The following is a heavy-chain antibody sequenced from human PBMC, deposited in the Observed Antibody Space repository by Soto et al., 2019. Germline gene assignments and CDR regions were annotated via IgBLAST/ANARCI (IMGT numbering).Heavy chain of an antibody. J-gene: IGHJ5*02. Sequence: QVQLQESGPGLVKPSGTLSLTCAVSRGSISSPNWGSWVRQPPGKGLEWIGEIYHSGSTNYNPSLKSRVTISVDKSNHQFSLKLSSVTAADTAVYYCARGVVVVPAAIRWFDPWGQGTLVTVSS. CDR2: IYHSGST. V-gene: IGHV4-4*02. CDR3: ARGVVVVPAAIRWFDP. D-gene: IGHD2-2*01. CDR1: RGSISSPNW.